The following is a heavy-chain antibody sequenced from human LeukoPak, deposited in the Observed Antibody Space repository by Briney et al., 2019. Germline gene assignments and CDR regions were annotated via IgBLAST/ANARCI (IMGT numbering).Heavy chain of an antibody. J-gene: IGHJ4*02. CDR2: IKQDGSEK. CDR3: ARDSDYYDSSGYDY. D-gene: IGHD3-22*01. V-gene: IGHV3-7*03. Sequence: GGSLSLSCAASGFTFSSYWMYWVRLAPGKGLERVSKIKQDGSEKYYVDSVKGRFTISRDNAKNSLYLQMNSLRAEDTAVYYCARDSDYYDSSGYDYWGQGTLVTVSS. CDR1: GFTFSSYW.